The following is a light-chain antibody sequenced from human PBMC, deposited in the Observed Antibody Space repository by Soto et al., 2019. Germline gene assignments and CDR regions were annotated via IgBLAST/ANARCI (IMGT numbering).Light chain of an antibody. CDR3: QQYDSYPWT. CDR2: DAS. Sequence: DIQRTQSPSTLSASVGDRVTITCRASQSISSWLAWYQQKPGKVPKLLIYDASSLESGVPSRFSGGGSGTEFTLTISSLQPDDFATYYCQQYDSYPWTFGQGTKVEIK. J-gene: IGKJ1*01. V-gene: IGKV1-5*01. CDR1: QSISSW.